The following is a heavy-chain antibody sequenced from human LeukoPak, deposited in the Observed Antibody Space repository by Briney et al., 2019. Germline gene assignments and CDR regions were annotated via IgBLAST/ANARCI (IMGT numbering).Heavy chain of an antibody. CDR1: GYSISSGYY. J-gene: IGHJ5*02. D-gene: IGHD3-22*01. CDR2: IYHSGST. Sequence: PSETLSLTCTVSGYSISSGYYWGWIRQPPGKGLEWIGSIYHSGSTYYNPSLKSRVTISVDTSKNQFSLKLSSVTAADTAVYYCARVRDYYDSSGYEAQDWFDPWGQGTLVTVSS. CDR3: ARVRDYYDSSGYEAQDWFDP. V-gene: IGHV4-38-2*02.